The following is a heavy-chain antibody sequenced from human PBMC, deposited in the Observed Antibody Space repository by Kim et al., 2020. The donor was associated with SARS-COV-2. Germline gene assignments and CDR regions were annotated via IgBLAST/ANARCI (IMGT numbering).Heavy chain of an antibody. J-gene: IGHJ4*02. V-gene: IGHV4-39*01. Sequence: LQSRVTISVDTSKNQFSLKLSSVTAADTAVYYCARLNYYDSSGYYEFDYWGQGTLVTVSS. CDR3: ARLNYYDSSGYYEFDY. D-gene: IGHD3-22*01.